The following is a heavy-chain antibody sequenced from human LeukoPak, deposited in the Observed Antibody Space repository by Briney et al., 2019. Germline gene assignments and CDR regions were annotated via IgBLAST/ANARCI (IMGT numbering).Heavy chain of an antibody. V-gene: IGHV3-23*01. CDR1: GFTFSTYA. CDR2: IGTSVSSI. Sequence: GASLRLSCAASGFTFSTYAMHWVRQAPGRGLEWVSAIGTSVSSIYYADSVKGRFTISRDNSKNTLYLQMNSLRAEDTAVYYCARGQWLTTTENWFDPWGQGALVTVSS. CDR3: ARGQWLTTTENWFDP. D-gene: IGHD6-19*01. J-gene: IGHJ5*02.